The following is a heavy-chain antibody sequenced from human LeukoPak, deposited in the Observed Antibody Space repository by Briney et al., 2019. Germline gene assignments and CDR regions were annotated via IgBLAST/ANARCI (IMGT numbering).Heavy chain of an antibody. CDR3: PRGSSGNYFDY. J-gene: IGHJ4*02. D-gene: IGHD3-22*01. Sequence: GGSLRLSCAASGFTFSSYRMHWVRRAPGKGLVWVSRIKNDGTATDYADAVKGRFTISRDNAKNTLYLQMKGLIAEDTGVYYCPRGSSGNYFDYWGQGTLVTVSS. CDR1: GFTFSSYR. CDR2: IKNDGTAT. V-gene: IGHV3-74*01.